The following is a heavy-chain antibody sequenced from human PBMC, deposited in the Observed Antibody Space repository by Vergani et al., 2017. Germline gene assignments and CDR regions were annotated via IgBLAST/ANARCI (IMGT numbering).Heavy chain of an antibody. V-gene: IGHV4-34*01. CDR1: GGSFSGYY. CDR2: INHSGST. J-gene: IGHJ6*03. CDR3: ARGALVVVVTAIGSYYYMDV. Sequence: QVQLQQWGAGLLKPSETLSLTCAVYGGSFSGYYWSWIRQPPGKGLEWFGEINHSGSTNYNPSLKSRVTISVDTSKNQFSLKLSSVTAADTAVYYCARGALVVVVTAIGSYYYMDVWGKGTTVTVSS. D-gene: IGHD2-21*02.